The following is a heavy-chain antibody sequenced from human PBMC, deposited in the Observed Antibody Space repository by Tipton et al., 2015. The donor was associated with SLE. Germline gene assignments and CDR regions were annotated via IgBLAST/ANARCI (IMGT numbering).Heavy chain of an antibody. J-gene: IGHJ4*02. CDR1: GGSISSSSYY. Sequence: LRLSCTVSGGSISSSSYYWSWIRQPPGKGLEWIGEINHSGSTNYNPSLKSRVTISVDTSKNQFSLKLSSVTAADTAVYYCARVAAGDYPYFDYWGQGTLVTVSS. V-gene: IGHV4-39*07. D-gene: IGHD4-17*01. CDR2: INHSGST. CDR3: ARVAAGDYPYFDY.